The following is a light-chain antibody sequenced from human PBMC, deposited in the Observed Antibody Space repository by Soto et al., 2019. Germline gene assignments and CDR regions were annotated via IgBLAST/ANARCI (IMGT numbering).Light chain of an antibody. Sequence: DIQMTQSPSSLSASVGDRVTITCRASQGIYNYLAWYQQKPGKAPKLLIYAASTLEAGVPSRFSGSGSGTDFTLTLSRLPPEDVATYYYHKYNSALLSFGQGTRLELK. CDR3: HKYNSALLS. CDR1: QGIYNY. V-gene: IGKV1-27*01. CDR2: AAS. J-gene: IGKJ5*01.